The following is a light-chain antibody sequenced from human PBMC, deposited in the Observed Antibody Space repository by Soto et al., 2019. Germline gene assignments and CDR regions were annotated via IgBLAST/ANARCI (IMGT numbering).Light chain of an antibody. CDR1: SSDVGGYNY. J-gene: IGLJ2*01. Sequence: QSVLTQPASVSGSPGQSITISCTGTSSDVGGYNYVSWYQQHPGKAPKLMIYDVSNRPSGVSNRFPGSKSGNTASLTISGLQAEDEADYYCSSYTTSGSLVFGGGTKVTVL. CDR2: DVS. V-gene: IGLV2-14*01. CDR3: SSYTTSGSLV.